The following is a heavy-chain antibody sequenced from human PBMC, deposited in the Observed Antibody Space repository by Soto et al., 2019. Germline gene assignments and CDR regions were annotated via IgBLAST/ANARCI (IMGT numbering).Heavy chain of an antibody. CDR3: AKGKRGYSYGPGGY. CDR1: GFTFSSYA. J-gene: IGHJ4*02. V-gene: IGHV3-23*01. Sequence: PGGSLRLSCVASGFTFSSYAMSWVRQAPGKGLEWVSAISGSGGSTYYADSVKGRFTISRDNSKNTLYQQMNSLRAEDTAVYYCAKGKRGYSYGPGGYWGQGTLVTVSS. CDR2: ISGSGGST. D-gene: IGHD5-18*01.